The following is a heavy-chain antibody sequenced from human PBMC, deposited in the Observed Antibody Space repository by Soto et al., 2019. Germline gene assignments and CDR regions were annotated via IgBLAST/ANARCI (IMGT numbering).Heavy chain of an antibody. J-gene: IGHJ4*02. CDR2: IYYSGST. V-gene: IGHV4-59*08. CDR3: ARHTMRSGWYSVGSDY. D-gene: IGHD6-19*01. Sequence: SETLSLTCTVSGGSISSYYWSWIRQPPGKGLEWIGYIYYSGSTNYNPSLKSRVTISVDTSKNQFSLKLSSVTAADTAVYYCARHTMRSGWYSVGSDYWGQGTLVTVSS. CDR1: GGSISSYY.